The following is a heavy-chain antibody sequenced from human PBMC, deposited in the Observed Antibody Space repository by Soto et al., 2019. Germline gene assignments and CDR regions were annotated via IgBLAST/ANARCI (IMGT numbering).Heavy chain of an antibody. Sequence: EVQVVESGGGLVQPGGFLRLSCADSGFTFSSYSMNWVRQAPGKGLEWVSYISSSSSNINYADSLKGRFTISRDNPKNSLYLQMNSLRDEETAVYYFARECTRGVFLNWFDPWGQGTLVTFSS. CDR1: GFTFSSYS. CDR2: ISSSSSNI. V-gene: IGHV3-48*02. CDR3: ARECTRGVFLNWFDP. D-gene: IGHD3-10*01. J-gene: IGHJ5*02.